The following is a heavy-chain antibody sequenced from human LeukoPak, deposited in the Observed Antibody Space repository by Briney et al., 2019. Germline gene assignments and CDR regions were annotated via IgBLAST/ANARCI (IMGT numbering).Heavy chain of an antibody. Sequence: ASVKVSCKASGYSFTNYGITWVRQAPGQGLEWMGWISPYNGNTNYAQKLQGRVTMTRDTSTSTVYMELSSLRSEDTAVYYCARLNVDTAIRFDYWGQGTLVTVSS. CDR1: GYSFTNYG. CDR2: ISPYNGNT. CDR3: ARLNVDTAIRFDY. D-gene: IGHD5-18*01. J-gene: IGHJ4*02. V-gene: IGHV1-18*01.